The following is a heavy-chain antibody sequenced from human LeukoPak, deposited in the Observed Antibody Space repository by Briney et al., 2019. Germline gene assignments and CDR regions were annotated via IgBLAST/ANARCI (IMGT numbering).Heavy chain of an antibody. J-gene: IGHJ4*02. D-gene: IGHD3-3*01. CDR1: GFTFSSYG. CDR2: IRYDGSNK. Sequence: GGSLRLSYAASGFTFSSYGMHWVRQAPGKGLEWVAFIRYDGSNKYYADSVKGRFTISRDNSKNTLYLQMNSLRAEDTAVYYCAKFLDFWSGYPYWGQGTLVTVSS. V-gene: IGHV3-30*02. CDR3: AKFLDFWSGYPY.